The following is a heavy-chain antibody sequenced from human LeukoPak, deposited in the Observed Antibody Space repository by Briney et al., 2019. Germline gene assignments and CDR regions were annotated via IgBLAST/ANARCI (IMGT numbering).Heavy chain of an antibody. Sequence: SVKVSCKASGYSFSSYGISWVRQAPGQGLEWMGGIIPIFGTANYAQKFQGRVTITADESTSTAYMELSSLRSEDTAVYYCARVYGDDGTDYWGQGTLVTVSS. J-gene: IGHJ4*02. CDR2: IIPIFGTA. CDR1: GYSFSSYG. CDR3: ARVYGDDGTDY. D-gene: IGHD4-17*01. V-gene: IGHV1-69*13.